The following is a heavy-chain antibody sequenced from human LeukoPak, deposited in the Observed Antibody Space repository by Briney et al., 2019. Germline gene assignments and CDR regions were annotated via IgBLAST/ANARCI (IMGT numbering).Heavy chain of an antibody. D-gene: IGHD2-21*02. CDR2: IYAGDSDN. Sequence: GESLKISCEGSGYSFTSYWLGWVRQMPGKGLELMGIIYAGDSDNRYSPSFQGQVTISDDKSISTAYLQWSSLKASDTAMYYCARFVTDYFDYWGQGTLVTVSS. V-gene: IGHV5-51*01. CDR1: GYSFTSYW. J-gene: IGHJ4*02. CDR3: ARFVTDYFDY.